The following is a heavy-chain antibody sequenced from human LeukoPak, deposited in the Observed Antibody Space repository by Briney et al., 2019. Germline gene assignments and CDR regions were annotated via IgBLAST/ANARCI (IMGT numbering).Heavy chain of an antibody. CDR2: ISADNGNT. CDR1: GYTFTNYA. D-gene: IGHD6-19*01. CDR3: ARDRNSGWHTFDY. Sequence: ASVKVSCKASGYTFTNYAMHWVRQAPGQRLEWMGWISADNGNTKYSQKFQGRVTITRDTSASTAYMELSSLRFEDTAVYYCARDRNSGWHTFDYWGQGTLLTVSS. V-gene: IGHV1-3*01. J-gene: IGHJ4*02.